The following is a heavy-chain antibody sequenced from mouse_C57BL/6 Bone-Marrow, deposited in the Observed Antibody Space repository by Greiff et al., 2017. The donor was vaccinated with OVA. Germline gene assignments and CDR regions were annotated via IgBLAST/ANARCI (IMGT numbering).Heavy chain of an antibody. CDR1: GFNIKDDY. D-gene: IGHD2-1*01. J-gene: IGHJ2*01. V-gene: IGHV14-4*01. Sequence: QLQESGAELVRPGASVKLSCTASGFNIKDDYMPWVTQRPEQGLEWIGWIDPENGDTEYASKFQGKATITADTSSNTAYLQLSSLTSEDTAVYYGTSYGNFDYWGQGTTLTVSS. CDR2: IDPENGDT. CDR3: TSYGNFDY.